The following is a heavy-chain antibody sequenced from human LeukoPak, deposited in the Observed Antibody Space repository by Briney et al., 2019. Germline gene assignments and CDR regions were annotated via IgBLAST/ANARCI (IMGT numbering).Heavy chain of an antibody. V-gene: IGHV3-21*01. CDR1: GFTFSSYS. D-gene: IGHD4-17*01. CDR2: ISSSSSYI. J-gene: IGHJ4*02. CDR3: ARDVYGDYGIFDY. Sequence: GGSLRLSCAASGFTFSSYSMNWVRQAPGKGLEWVSSISSSSSYIYYADSVKGRFTISRDNAKNSLYLQMNSLRAEDTAVYCCARDVYGDYGIFDYWGQGTLVTVSS.